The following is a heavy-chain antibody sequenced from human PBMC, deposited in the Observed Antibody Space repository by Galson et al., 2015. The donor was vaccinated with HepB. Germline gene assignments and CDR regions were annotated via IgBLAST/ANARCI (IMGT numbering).Heavy chain of an antibody. CDR2: INTDGSST. CDR3: ARGAGGYSYG. V-gene: IGHV3-74*01. Sequence: LRLSCAASGFTFTSYWMHWVRQAPGTGLVWVSRINTDGSSTSYADSVKGRFTISRDNAKNTLYLQMNSLRAEDTAVYYCARGAGGYSYGWGQGTLVTVSS. CDR1: GFTFTSYW. J-gene: IGHJ4*02. D-gene: IGHD5-18*01.